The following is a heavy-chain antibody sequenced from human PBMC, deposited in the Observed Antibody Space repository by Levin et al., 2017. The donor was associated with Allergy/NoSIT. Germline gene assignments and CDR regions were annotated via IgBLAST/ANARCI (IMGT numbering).Heavy chain of an antibody. J-gene: IGHJ4*02. CDR1: GFTFSSYG. D-gene: IGHD6-13*01. V-gene: IGHV3-30*18. CDR3: AKSSYSSWSEYDY. Sequence: GESLKISCAASGFTFSSYGMHWVRQAPGKGLEWVAVISYDGSNKYYADSVKGRFTISRGNSKNTLYLQMNSLRAEDTAVYYCAKSSYSSWSEYDYWGQGTLVTVSS. CDR2: ISYDGSNK.